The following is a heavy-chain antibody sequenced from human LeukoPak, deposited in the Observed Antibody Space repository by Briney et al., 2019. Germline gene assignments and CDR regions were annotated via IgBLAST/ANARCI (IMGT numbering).Heavy chain of an antibody. Sequence: GRSLRLSCAASGITFSSYAMSWVRQAPGKGLEWVSSIGDSGGSTFYADSVKGRFTISRDNSKNTLYLQMNSLRAEDTAVYYCANSGLGYWGQGTLVTVSS. J-gene: IGHJ4*02. CDR1: GITFSSYA. V-gene: IGHV3-23*01. CDR2: IGDSGGST. CDR3: ANSGLGY. D-gene: IGHD1-26*01.